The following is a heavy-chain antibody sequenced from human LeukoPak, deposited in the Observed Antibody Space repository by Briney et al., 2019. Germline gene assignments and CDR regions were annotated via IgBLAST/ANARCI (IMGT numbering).Heavy chain of an antibody. D-gene: IGHD3-3*01. CDR2: INYSGST. J-gene: IGHJ6*02. Sequence: SETLSLTCTVSGGPISSGGHFWSWIRQHPGKGLEWIGYINYSGSTCYTPSLKSRVTISVDTSQNQFSLKLSSVTAADTAVYYCARDEAIFGAGYYYGMDVWGQGTTVTVSS. CDR1: GGPISSGGHF. CDR3: ARDEAIFGAGYYYGMDV. V-gene: IGHV4-31*03.